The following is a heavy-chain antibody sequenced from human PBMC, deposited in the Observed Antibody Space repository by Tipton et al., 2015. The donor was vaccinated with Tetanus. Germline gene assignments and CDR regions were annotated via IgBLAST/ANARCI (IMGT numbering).Heavy chain of an antibody. CDR1: GYTFTNYY. Sequence: QVQLVQSGAEVKKPGASVKVSCKASGYTFTNYYMHWVRLAPGQGLEWMGVINPSAGTTRYEQKFQGRVIMTRDTSTTTVYMELNSLRSEDTAVFYCARSYDFYDSTGYTDDGMDVWGQGTSVTVS. CDR3: ARSYDFYDSTGYTDDGMDV. CDR2: INPSAGTT. D-gene: IGHD3-22*01. J-gene: IGHJ6*02. V-gene: IGHV1-46*01.